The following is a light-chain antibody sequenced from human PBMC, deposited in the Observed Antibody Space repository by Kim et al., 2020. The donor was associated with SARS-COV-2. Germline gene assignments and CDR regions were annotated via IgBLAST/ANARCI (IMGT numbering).Light chain of an antibody. Sequence: KVNNSCYGSESTTVYKDVSWYQKLPGAAPKLLIYDNNKRPSGIPDRFSASKSGTSATLDIAGLQTGDEADYYCGAWDSSLSDGWVFGGGTQLTVL. CDR3: GAWDSSLSDGWV. V-gene: IGLV1-51*01. CDR1: ESTTVYKD. CDR2: DNN. J-gene: IGLJ3*02.